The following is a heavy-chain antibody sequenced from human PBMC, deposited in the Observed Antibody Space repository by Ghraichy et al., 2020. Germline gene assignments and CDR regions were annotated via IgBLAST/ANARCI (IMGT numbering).Heavy chain of an antibody. CDR1: GVSITNHF. Sequence: SETLSLSCTVSGVSITNHFWVWIRQPAGAGLEWIGRIYPSGNTEYNPSLQSRLTMSLDTSTNRISLKMTSVTAADTAVYYCVRGGVVVAGTATTYKYSGMDVWGQGTTVTVSS. V-gene: IGHV4-4*07. CDR2: IYPSGNT. CDR3: VRGGVVVAGTATTYKYSGMDV. D-gene: IGHD6-19*01. J-gene: IGHJ6*02.